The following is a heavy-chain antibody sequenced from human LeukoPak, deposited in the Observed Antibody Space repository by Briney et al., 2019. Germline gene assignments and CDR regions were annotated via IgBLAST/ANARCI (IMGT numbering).Heavy chain of an antibody. J-gene: IGHJ4*02. CDR3: ARDWGSSWYPSYFDY. Sequence: ASVKVSCKASGYTFTSCGISWVRQAPGQGLEWMGWISAYNGNTNYAQKLQGRVTMTTDTSTSTAYMELRSLRSDDTAVYYCARDWGSSWYPSYFDYWGQGTLVTVSS. CDR2: ISAYNGNT. CDR1: GYTFTSCG. D-gene: IGHD6-13*01. V-gene: IGHV1-18*01.